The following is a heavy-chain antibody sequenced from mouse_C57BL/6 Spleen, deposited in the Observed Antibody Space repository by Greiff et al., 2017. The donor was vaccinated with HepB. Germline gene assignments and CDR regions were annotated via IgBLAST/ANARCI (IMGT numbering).Heavy chain of an antibody. CDR1: GYTFTSYW. V-gene: IGHV1-64*01. CDR2: IHPNSGST. CDR3: ARSYSNPGLAY. Sequence: VQLQQPGAELVKPGASVKLSCKASGYTFTSYWMHWVKQRPGQGLEWIGMIHPNSGSTNYNEKFKSKATLTVDKSSSTAYMQLSSLTSEDSAVYYCARSYSNPGLAYWGQGTLVTVSA. J-gene: IGHJ3*01. D-gene: IGHD2-5*01.